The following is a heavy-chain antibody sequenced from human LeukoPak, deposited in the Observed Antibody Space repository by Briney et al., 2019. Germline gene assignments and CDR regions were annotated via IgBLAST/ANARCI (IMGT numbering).Heavy chain of an antibody. CDR2: IYTSGST. V-gene: IGHV4-4*08. CDR3: ARFEGGATEGAFDI. CDR1: GGSISSYY. D-gene: IGHD1-26*01. J-gene: IGHJ3*02. Sequence: SETLSLTCTVSGGSISSYYWSWIRQPPGKGLEWIGRIYTSGSTNYNPSLKSRVTISVDTSKNQFSLKLSSVTDADTAVYYCARFEGGATEGAFDIWGQGTMVTVSS.